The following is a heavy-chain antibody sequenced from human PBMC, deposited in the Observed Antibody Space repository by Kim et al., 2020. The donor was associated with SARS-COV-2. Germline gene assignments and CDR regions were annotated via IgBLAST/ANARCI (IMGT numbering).Heavy chain of an antibody. D-gene: IGHD4-17*01. J-gene: IGHJ4*02. CDR3: ARGGATVVNHYFDY. V-gene: IGHV3-66*01. Sequence: GSVKGRFTISRDNSETPLYLQMSSLRADDTAVYYCARGGATVVNHYFDYWGQGTLVTVSS.